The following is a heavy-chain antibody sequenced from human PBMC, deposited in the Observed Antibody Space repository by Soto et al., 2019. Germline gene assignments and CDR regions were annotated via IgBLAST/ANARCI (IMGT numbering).Heavy chain of an antibody. CDR2: IIPIFGTA. CDR3: AKAEITMVRGAYYGMDV. V-gene: IGHV1-69*12. Sequence: QVQLVQSGAEVKKPGSSVKVSCKASGGTFSSYAISWVRQAPGQGLEWMGGIIPIFGTANYAQKFQGRVTITAEESTSTAYMELSSVRSEDTAVYYCAKAEITMVRGAYYGMDVWGQGTTVTVSS. CDR1: GGTFSSYA. J-gene: IGHJ6*02. D-gene: IGHD3-10*01.